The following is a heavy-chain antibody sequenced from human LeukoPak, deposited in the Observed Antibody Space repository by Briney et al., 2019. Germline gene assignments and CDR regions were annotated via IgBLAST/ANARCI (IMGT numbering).Heavy chain of an antibody. CDR2: INPNSGGT. Sequence: ASVKVSCKASGYSFTGYYIHWVRQAPGQGLEWMGWINPNSGGTDYAQKFQGRVTMTRDTSISTAYMELSRLRSEDTAVYYCARGPFPVPASYYYYMDVWGKGTTVTVSS. V-gene: IGHV1-2*02. CDR3: ARGPFPVPASYYYYMDV. J-gene: IGHJ6*03. D-gene: IGHD2-2*01. CDR1: GYSFTGYY.